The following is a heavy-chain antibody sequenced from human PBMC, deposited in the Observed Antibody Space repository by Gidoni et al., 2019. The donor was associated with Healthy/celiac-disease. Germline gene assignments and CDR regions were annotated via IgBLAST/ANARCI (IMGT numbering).Heavy chain of an antibody. J-gene: IGHJ4*02. V-gene: IGHV3-7*03. CDR3: AREGSGGSSSH. D-gene: IGHD2-15*01. CDR2: IKQDGSEK. Sequence: EVQLVESGGGLVQPGGSLRLSCAASGFAFSSYWMSWVRQAPGKGLEWGANIKQDGSEKYYVDSVKGRFTISRDNAKNSLYLQMNSLRAEDTAVYYCAREGSGGSSSHWGQGTLVTVSS. CDR1: GFAFSSYW.